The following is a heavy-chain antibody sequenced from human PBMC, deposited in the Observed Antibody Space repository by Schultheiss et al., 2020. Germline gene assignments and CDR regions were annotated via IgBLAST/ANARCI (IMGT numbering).Heavy chain of an antibody. J-gene: IGHJ3*02. V-gene: IGHV4-59*01. CDR3: ARYGLGVDAFNI. CDR2: IYYSGST. CDR1: GGSISSYY. D-gene: IGHD3-10*01. Sequence: SETLSLTCTVSGGSISSYYWSWIRQPPGKGLEWIGYIYYSGSTNYNPSLKSRVTISVDTSKNQFSLKLSSVTAADTAVYYCARYGLGVDAFNIWGQGTMVTVSS.